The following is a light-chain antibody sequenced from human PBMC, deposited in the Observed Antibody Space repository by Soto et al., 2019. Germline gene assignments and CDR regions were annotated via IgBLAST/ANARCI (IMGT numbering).Light chain of an antibody. J-gene: IGLJ2*01. V-gene: IGLV1-40*01. CDR3: QSYDHSLSTSV. Sequence: QSVLTQPPSVSGAPGQRVTISCTGSSSNIGAGYDAHLYEQLPGTAPKLLIYGNTNRPSGVPDRFSGSKSGTSASLAITGLQAEDEADYFCQSYDHSLSTSVLGGGTKLTVL. CDR1: SSNIGAGYD. CDR2: GNT.